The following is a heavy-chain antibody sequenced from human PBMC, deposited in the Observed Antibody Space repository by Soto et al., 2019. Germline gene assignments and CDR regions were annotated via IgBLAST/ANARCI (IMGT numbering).Heavy chain of an antibody. D-gene: IGHD6-19*01. CDR3: GRHGVHSSGFTGY. V-gene: IGHV4-39*01. CDR1: GGSISSSSYY. Sequence: QLQLQESGPGLVKPSETLSLTCTVSGGSISSSSYYWGWIRQPPGKGLEWIGSIYYSGSTYYNPSPKGRGTIFGDTAKNPFSLKLGSVAARDPAVVYWGRHGVHSSGFTGYWGQGTLVTVSS. CDR2: IYYSGST. J-gene: IGHJ4*02.